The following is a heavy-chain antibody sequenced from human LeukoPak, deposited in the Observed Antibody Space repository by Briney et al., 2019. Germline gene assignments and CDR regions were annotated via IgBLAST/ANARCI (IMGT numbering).Heavy chain of an antibody. D-gene: IGHD3-16*02. V-gene: IGHV3-30-3*01. CDR3: ARDLSDRIGVALYYFDY. CDR1: GFTFSSYA. J-gene: IGHJ4*02. CDR2: ISYDGSNK. Sequence: GRSLRLSCAASGFTFSSYAMHWVRQAPGKGLEWVAVISYDGSNKYYADSVKGRFTISRDNSKNTLYLQMNSLRAEDTAVYYCARDLSDRIGVALYYFDYWGQGTLVTVSS.